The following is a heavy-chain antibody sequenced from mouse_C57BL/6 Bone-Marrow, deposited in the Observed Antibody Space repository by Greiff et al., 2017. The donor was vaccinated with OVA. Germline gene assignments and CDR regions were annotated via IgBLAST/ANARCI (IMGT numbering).Heavy chain of an antibody. V-gene: IGHV5S21*01. D-gene: IGHD1-1*01. Sequence: EVKLEESGEGLVKPGGSLKLSCAASGFTFSSYAMSWVRQTPEKRLEWVAYISSGGDYIYYADTVKGRFTISRDNARNTLYLQMSSLKSEDTAMYYGTRGDYYGSSPYAMDYWGQGTSVTVSS. CDR1: GFTFSSYA. CDR3: TRGDYYGSSPYAMDY. J-gene: IGHJ4*01. CDR2: ISSGGDYI.